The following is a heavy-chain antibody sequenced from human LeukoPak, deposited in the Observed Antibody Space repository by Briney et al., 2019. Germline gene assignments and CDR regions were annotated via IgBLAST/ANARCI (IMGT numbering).Heavy chain of an antibody. Sequence: GGSLRLSCAASGFTFSSYGMHWVRQAPGKGLEWVAVISYDGSNKYYADSVKGRFTISRDNSKNTLYLQMNSLRAEDTAVYYCAKLANGSYFDAFDIWGQGTMVTVSS. J-gene: IGHJ3*02. CDR3: AKLANGSYFDAFDI. CDR1: GFTFSSYG. CDR2: ISYDGSNK. D-gene: IGHD1-26*01. V-gene: IGHV3-30*18.